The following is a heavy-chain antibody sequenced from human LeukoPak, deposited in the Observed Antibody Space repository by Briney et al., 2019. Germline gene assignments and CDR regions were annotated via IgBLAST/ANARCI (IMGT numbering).Heavy chain of an antibody. D-gene: IGHD6-19*01. CDR3: ARTYSSGVKYYFDY. Sequence: ASVTVSCKASGYTFTSYGISWVRQAPGQGLEWMGWISAYNGNTNYAQKLQGRVTMTTDTSTSTAYMELRSLRSGDTAVYYCARTYSSGVKYYFDYWGQGTLVTVSS. V-gene: IGHV1-18*01. CDR2: ISAYNGNT. CDR1: GYTFTSYG. J-gene: IGHJ4*02.